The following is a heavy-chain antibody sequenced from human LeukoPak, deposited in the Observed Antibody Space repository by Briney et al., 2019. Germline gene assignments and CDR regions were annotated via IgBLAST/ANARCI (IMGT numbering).Heavy chain of an antibody. J-gene: IGHJ4*02. CDR1: GGSISSDVYS. CDR2: IYESGRA. Sequence: PSETLSLTCAVSGGSISSDVYSWSWIRQPPGKGLEWIGYIYESGRAFYNASLKSRVTISADTSKNQFSLRLSSVTAADTAVYYCARAQTDYGDYALDYWGQGTLVTVSS. D-gene: IGHD4-17*01. CDR3: ARAQTDYGDYALDY. V-gene: IGHV4-30-2*01.